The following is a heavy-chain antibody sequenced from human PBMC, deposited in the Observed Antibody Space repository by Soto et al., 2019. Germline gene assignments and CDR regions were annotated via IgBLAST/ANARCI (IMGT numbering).Heavy chain of an antibody. Sequence: QITLKESGPTLVKPTQTLTLTCTFSGFSLSTRGVAVGWFRQPPGKALEWLALIYWDEDKWYSPSLKSRLTTTDDTSKNQVVLTMTNTDPVDTATYYCAHRPRGYAYYFDYWGQGTLVTVSS. CDR3: AHRPRGYAYYFDY. V-gene: IGHV2-5*02. J-gene: IGHJ4*02. D-gene: IGHD5-12*01. CDR1: GFSLSTRGVA. CDR2: IYWDEDK.